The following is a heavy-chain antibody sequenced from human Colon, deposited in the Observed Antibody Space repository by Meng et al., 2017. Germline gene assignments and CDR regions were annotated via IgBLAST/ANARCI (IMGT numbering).Heavy chain of an antibody. J-gene: IGHJ4*02. V-gene: IGHV3-30*01. Sequence: GESLKISYAASGFTFSSYAMHWVRQAPGKGLEWVAVISYDGSNKYYADSVKGRFTISRDNSKNTLYLQMNSLRAEDTAVYYCDQLGGSGDFDYWGQGTLGTVSS. CDR2: ISYDGSNK. D-gene: IGHD1-26*01. CDR1: GFTFSSYA. CDR3: DQLGGSGDFDY.